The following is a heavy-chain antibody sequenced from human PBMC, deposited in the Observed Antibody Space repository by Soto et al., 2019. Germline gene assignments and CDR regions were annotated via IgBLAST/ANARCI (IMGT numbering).Heavy chain of an antibody. CDR3: ATHDYSNYRDRYYFDY. CDR1: GGSFSGYY. CDR2: INHSGSA. Sequence: SETLSLTCAVYGGSFSGYYWSWIRQPPGKGLEWIGEINHSGSANYNPSLKSRVTISVDTSKNQFSLKLSSVTAADTAVYYCATHDYSNYRDRYYFDYWGQGTLVTVSS. D-gene: IGHD4-4*01. J-gene: IGHJ4*02. V-gene: IGHV4-34*01.